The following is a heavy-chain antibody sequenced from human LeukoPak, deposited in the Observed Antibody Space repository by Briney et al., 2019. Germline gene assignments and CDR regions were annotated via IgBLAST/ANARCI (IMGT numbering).Heavy chain of an antibody. CDR3: ASQEEGIQPFDY. CDR2: IYYSGST. D-gene: IGHD5-18*01. Sequence: SETLSLTCTVCGGSISSNCYYWGWIRQPPGKGLEWIGSIYYSGSTYYNPSLKGRVTIPVDTSKNQFSLKLRSVTAADTAVYYCASQEEGIQPFDYWRQGTLVTVSS. J-gene: IGHJ4*02. V-gene: IGHV4-39*01. CDR1: GGSISSNCYY.